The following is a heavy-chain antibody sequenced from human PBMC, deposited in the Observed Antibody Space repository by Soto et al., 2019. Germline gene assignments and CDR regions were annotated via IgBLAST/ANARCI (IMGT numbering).Heavy chain of an antibody. Sequence: GASVKVSCKASGYTFTSYGISWLRQSPGQGLEWMGWISAYNGNTNYAQKLQGRVTMTTDTSTSTAYMELRSLRSDDTAVYYCARDGYSSSGTNWFDPWGQGTLVTVSS. V-gene: IGHV1-18*01. J-gene: IGHJ5*02. CDR3: ARDGYSSSGTNWFDP. D-gene: IGHD6-13*01. CDR2: ISAYNGNT. CDR1: GYTFTSYG.